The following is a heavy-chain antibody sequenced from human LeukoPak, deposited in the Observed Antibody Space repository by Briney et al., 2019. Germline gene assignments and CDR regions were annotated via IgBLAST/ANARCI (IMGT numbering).Heavy chain of an antibody. CDR2: IYASGST. CDR3: AGTRRYCSGGSCYNWFDP. D-gene: IGHD2-15*01. V-gene: IGHV4-61*02. CDR1: GDSITSDTYY. Sequence: SQTLSLTCTVPGDSITSDTYYWSWIRQPAGKGLEWIGRIYASGSTTYNASLKSRVTISVDTSKNQLSLKLSSVTAADTAVYYCAGTRRYCSGGSCYNWFDPWGQGTLVTVSS. J-gene: IGHJ5*02.